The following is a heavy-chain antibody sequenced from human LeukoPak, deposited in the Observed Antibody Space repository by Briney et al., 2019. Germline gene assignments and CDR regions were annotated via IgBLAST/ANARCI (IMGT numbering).Heavy chain of an antibody. Sequence: PGGSPRLSRAATGFTFSSYSMNWVRQAPGRGLEWISYISSGSSTIYYADSVKGRFTISRDNAKNSLFLQMNSLRADDTAVYYCARASNSDNWFDYWGQGTLVTVSS. CDR1: GFTFSSYS. J-gene: IGHJ4*02. CDR3: ARASNSDNWFDY. CDR2: ISSGSSTI. V-gene: IGHV3-48*04. D-gene: IGHD1-20*01.